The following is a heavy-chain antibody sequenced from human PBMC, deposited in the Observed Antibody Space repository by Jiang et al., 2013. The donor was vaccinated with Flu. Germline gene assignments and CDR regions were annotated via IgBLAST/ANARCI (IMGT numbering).Heavy chain of an antibody. V-gene: IGHV5-10-1*01. J-gene: IGHJ6*04. CDR2: IDPSDSYT. D-gene: IGHD3-10*01. CDR1: GYSFTSYW. Sequence: GAEVKKPGESLRISCKGSGYSFTSYWISWVRQMPGKGLEWMGRIDPSDSYTNYSPSFQGHVTISADKSISTAYLQWSSLKASDTAMHYCARRYYGSGSYYSNGEGYYYYGMDVWGKGTTVTVSS. CDR3: ARRYYGSGSYYSNGEGYYYYGMDV.